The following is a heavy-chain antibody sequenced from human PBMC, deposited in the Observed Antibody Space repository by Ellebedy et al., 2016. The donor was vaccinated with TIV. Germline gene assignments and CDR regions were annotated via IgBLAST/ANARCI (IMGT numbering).Heavy chain of an antibody. CDR1: GGSFSGYY. D-gene: IGHD6-19*01. Sequence: SETLSLTCGVYGGSFSGYYWSWIRQPPGKGLGWIGEINQSGRTNYNPSLDKGRVTISVDTSKNQFSLRLSSVTAADTAVYYCAEGRSGWYYFDYWGQGTLVTVSS. CDR3: AEGRSGWYYFDY. V-gene: IGHV4-34*01. CDR2: INQSGRT. J-gene: IGHJ4*02.